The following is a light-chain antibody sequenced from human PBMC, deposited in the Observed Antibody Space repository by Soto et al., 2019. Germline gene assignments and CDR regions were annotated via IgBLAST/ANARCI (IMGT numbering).Light chain of an antibody. CDR2: EVS. CDR1: SSDVGGYNY. V-gene: IGLV2-14*01. J-gene: IGLJ1*01. Sequence: QSVLTQPASVSGSPGQSITISCTGTSSDVGGYNYVSWYQHHPGKAPELMTFEVSNRPSGVSHRFSGSKSGNTASLTISGLQTEDEGDYYCSSYTSSSTLPWVFGTGTKVTVL. CDR3: SSYTSSSTLPWV.